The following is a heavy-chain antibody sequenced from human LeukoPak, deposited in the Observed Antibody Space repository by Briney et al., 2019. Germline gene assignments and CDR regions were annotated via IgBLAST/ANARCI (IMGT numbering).Heavy chain of an antibody. D-gene: IGHD1-1*01. Sequence: GASVKVSCKASGYTLTRYFIHWVRQAPGQCLEWMGIINPNGGSTSYPQKFQGRVTMTRDTSTNTVYMELSSLKSEDTAVYYCARSEGSGTGAFDIWGQGTMVTVSS. J-gene: IGHJ3*02. CDR1: GYTLTRYF. V-gene: IGHV1-46*01. CDR3: ARSEGSGTGAFDI. CDR2: INPNGGST.